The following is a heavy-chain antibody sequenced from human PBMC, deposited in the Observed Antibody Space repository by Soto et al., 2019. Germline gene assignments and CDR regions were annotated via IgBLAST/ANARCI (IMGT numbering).Heavy chain of an antibody. J-gene: IGHJ6*02. CDR3: ARDHYYGSWSHHYYYYYGIDV. Sequence: ASVKVSCKASGYTFTSYGISWVRQAPGQGLEWMGWISAYNGNTNYAQKLQGRVTMTTDTSTSTAYMELRSLRSDDTAVYYCARDHYYGSWSHHYYYYYGIDVWAQGTTVTVS. V-gene: IGHV1-18*01. CDR1: GYTFTSYG. CDR2: ISAYNGNT. D-gene: IGHD3-10*01.